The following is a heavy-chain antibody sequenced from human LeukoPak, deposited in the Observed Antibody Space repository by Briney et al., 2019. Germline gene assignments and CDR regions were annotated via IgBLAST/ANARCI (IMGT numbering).Heavy chain of an antibody. V-gene: IGHV3-66*02. CDR3: ARMIQHNWFDP. J-gene: IGHJ5*02. CDR1: GFTVSSNY. CDR2: IYSGGST. D-gene: IGHD3-16*01. Sequence: PGGSLRLSCAASGFTVSSNYVSWVRQAPGKGLEWVSVIYSGGSTYYADSVKGRFTISRDNSKNTLYLQMNSLRAEDTAVYYCARMIQHNWFDPWGQGTLVTVSS.